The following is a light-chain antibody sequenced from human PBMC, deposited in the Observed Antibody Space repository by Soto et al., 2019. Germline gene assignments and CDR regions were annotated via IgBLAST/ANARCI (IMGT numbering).Light chain of an antibody. Sequence: QSVLSQPASVSGSPGQSITISCTGTSSDVGTYKYVSWYQHQPGEAPKLIIYEVSNRPSGVSNRFSGSKSGNTASLTISGIQTEDEADYYCGSITSSSTSVFGTGTKGTV. V-gene: IGLV2-14*01. CDR3: GSITSSSTSV. CDR2: EVS. J-gene: IGLJ1*01. CDR1: SSDVGTYKY.